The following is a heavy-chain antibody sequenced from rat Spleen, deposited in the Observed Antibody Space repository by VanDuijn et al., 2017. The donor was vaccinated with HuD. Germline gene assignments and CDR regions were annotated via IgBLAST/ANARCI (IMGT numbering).Heavy chain of an antibody. D-gene: IGHD1-9*01. Sequence: EVQLVESGGSLVQPGRSLKLSCAASGFTFSDYNMAWVRQAPKKGLEWVATISYDGSSTYYRNSWKGRFTISRDNAKSTLSLQMDSLRSEDTATYYCARRHYGYTDYFDYWGQGVMVTVSS. V-gene: IGHV5-7*01. J-gene: IGHJ2*01. CDR3: ARRHYGYTDYFDY. CDR1: GFTFSDYN. CDR2: ISYDGSST.